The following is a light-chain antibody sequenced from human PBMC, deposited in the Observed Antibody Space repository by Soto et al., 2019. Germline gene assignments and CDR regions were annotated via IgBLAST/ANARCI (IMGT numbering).Light chain of an antibody. CDR1: QSVSSN. V-gene: IGKV3-15*01. J-gene: IGKJ1*01. CDR3: QQYYYWPPWT. CDR2: SVS. Sequence: EIVLTQSPATLSLSPGEGATLSCRASQSVSSNLAWYQQKPGQAPRLLIYSVSNRATGVPARFSGSGSGTEFTLTISSLQSEDFAVYYCQQYYYWPPWTFGQGTKVDIK.